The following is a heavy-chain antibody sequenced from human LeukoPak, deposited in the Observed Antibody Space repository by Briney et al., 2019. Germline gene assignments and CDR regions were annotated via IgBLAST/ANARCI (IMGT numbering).Heavy chain of an antibody. D-gene: IGHD6-19*01. V-gene: IGHV3-30*04. CDR2: ISYDGSNK. CDR1: GFTFSSYA. Sequence: GGSLRLPCATSGFTFSSYAMHWVRQAPGKGLEWVALISYDGSNKYYADSVKGRSTISRDDSKNTLYLQMTSLRAEDTAVCYCARDADIAVAGHFDYWGQGTLVTVSS. CDR3: ARDADIAVAGHFDY. J-gene: IGHJ4*02.